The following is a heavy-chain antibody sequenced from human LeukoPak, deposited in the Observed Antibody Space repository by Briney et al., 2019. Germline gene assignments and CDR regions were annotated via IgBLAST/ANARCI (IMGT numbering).Heavy chain of an antibody. V-gene: IGHV3-30*02. J-gene: IGHJ5*02. CDR3: AKGSKTIFGVVAYWFDP. Sequence: GGSLRLSCAASGFTFSSYGMHWVRQAPGKGLEWVAFIRYDGSNKYYADSVKGRFTISRDNSKNTLYLQMNSLRAEDTAVYYCAKGSKTIFGVVAYWFDPWGQGTLVTVSS. D-gene: IGHD3-3*01. CDR2: IRYDGSNK. CDR1: GFTFSSYG.